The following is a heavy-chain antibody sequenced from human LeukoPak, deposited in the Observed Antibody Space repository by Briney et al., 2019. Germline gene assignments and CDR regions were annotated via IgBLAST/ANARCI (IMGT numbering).Heavy chain of an antibody. D-gene: IGHD3-9*01. V-gene: IGHV1-46*01. CDR1: GYTFTSYY. Sequence: ASVKVSCKASGYTFTSYYMHWVRQAPGQGLEWMGIINPSGGSTSYAQKLQGRVTMTTDTSTSTAYMELRSLRSDDTAVYYCARVASYYDILTSLDPWGQGTLVTVSS. CDR3: ARVASYYDILTSLDP. J-gene: IGHJ5*02. CDR2: INPSGGST.